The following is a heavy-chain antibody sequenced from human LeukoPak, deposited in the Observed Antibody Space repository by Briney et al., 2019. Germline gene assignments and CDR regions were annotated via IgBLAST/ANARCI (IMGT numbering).Heavy chain of an antibody. CDR1: GYTFSNYA. CDR2: ISTYNGNT. D-gene: IGHD5-18*01. J-gene: IGHJ4*02. Sequence: GASVKVSCKASGYTFSNYAINWVRQAPGQGLEWMGWISTYNGNTNYAQKLQDRVTMTTDTSTSTAYMELRSLRSDDTAMYYCAREVVDTAIDDYWGQGTLVTVSS. V-gene: IGHV1-18*01. CDR3: AREVVDTAIDDY.